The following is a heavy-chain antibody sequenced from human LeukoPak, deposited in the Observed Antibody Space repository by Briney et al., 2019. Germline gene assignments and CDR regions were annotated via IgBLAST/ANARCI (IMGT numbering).Heavy chain of an antibody. Sequence: PGGSLRLSCVGSGFSFISVWLNWVRQTPGKGLEWIGEINHSGSTNYNPSLKSRVTISVDTSKNQFSLKLSSVTAADTAVYYCARGRLKVGAHTGIDYWGQGTLVTVSS. CDR2: INHSGST. D-gene: IGHD1-26*01. CDR3: ARGRLKVGAHTGIDY. CDR1: GFSFISVW. J-gene: IGHJ4*02. V-gene: IGHV4-34*01.